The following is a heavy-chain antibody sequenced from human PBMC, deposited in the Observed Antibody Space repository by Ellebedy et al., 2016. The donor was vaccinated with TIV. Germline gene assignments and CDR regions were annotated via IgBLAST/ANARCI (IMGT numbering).Heavy chain of an antibody. CDR2: ISGSGGST. D-gene: IGHD2-21*02. Sequence: PGGSLRLSCAASGFTFSSYAMSWVRQAPGKGLEWVSAISGSGGSTYYADSVKGRFTISRDNSKNTLYLQMNSLRAEDTAVYYCAKDQAYCGGDCYPLFGFDYWGQGTLVTVSS. J-gene: IGHJ4*02. CDR3: AKDQAYCGGDCYPLFGFDY. V-gene: IGHV3-23*01. CDR1: GFTFSSYA.